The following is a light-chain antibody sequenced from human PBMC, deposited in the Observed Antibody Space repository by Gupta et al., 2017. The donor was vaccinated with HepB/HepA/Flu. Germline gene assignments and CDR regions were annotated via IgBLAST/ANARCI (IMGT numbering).Light chain of an antibody. CDR1: QSISSF. J-gene: IGKJ4*01. CDR2: DAS. CDR3: KQRLSEFPLT. Sequence: DIQMTQSPSSLSASVGDRVTITCRSSQSISSFLNWYQQKPGKVPKLLIDDASSLQAGVPSKFSSSGSWTDFTRTSTNLQTEDFATYYCKQRLSEFPLTFGGGTTVEI. V-gene: IGKV1-39*01.